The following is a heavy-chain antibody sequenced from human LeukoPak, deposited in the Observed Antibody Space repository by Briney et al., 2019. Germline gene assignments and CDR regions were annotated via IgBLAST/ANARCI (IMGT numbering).Heavy chain of an antibody. D-gene: IGHD3-16*01. V-gene: IGHV4-30-2*01. CDR1: GGSISGGGYS. Sequence: PSETLSLACAVSGGSISGGGYSWSWIRQPPGKGLEWIGYIYYSGSTYYNPSLKSRVTISVDRSKNQFSLNLQSVTAADTAVYYCASVSSGGYFDYWGQGILVSVSS. CDR2: IYYSGST. J-gene: IGHJ4*02. CDR3: ASVSSGGYFDY.